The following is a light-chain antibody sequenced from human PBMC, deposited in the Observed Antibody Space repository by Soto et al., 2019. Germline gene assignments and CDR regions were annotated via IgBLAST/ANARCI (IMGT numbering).Light chain of an antibody. V-gene: IGKV3-15*01. CDR1: QSVYTN. J-gene: IGKJ4*01. CDR2: VAS. CDR3: QQYNVLPLT. Sequence: EIVMTQSPATLSVSPGDRATLSCRASQSVYTNLAWYQQKPGQTPKLLIYVASTRATGIPARFSGSGSGTKFTLTIRRLKSEDVGVYYCQQYNVLPLTFGGGTKVEFK.